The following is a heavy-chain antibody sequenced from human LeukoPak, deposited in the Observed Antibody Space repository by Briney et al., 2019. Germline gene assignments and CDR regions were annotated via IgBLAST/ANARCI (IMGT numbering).Heavy chain of an antibody. CDR3: ARESGIWYFDL. CDR2: ISAYNGNT. J-gene: IGHJ2*01. Sequence: ASVKVSCKASGYTFSSYSINWVRQAPGQGLEWMGWISAYNGNTNYAQKLQGRVTVTTDTSTSTAYMELRSLRSDDTAVYYCARESGIWYFDLWGRGTLVTVSS. CDR1: GYTFSSYS. D-gene: IGHD1-26*01. V-gene: IGHV1-18*01.